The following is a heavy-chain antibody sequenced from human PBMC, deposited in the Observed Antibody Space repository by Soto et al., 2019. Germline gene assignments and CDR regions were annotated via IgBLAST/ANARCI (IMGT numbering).Heavy chain of an antibody. J-gene: IGHJ4*02. CDR2: ISGHNGKT. Sequence: QVQLVQSGGEVKKPGASVKVSCKASGYTFINHGISWVRQAPGQGLEWMGWISGHNGKTNYAQKFQGRVTMTTDTSTSTAFMELRSLRSDDTAVYYCARDSSPRAYFFDYWGQGTLVSVSS. CDR3: ARDSSPRAYFFDY. V-gene: IGHV1-18*04. D-gene: IGHD3-10*01. CDR1: GYTFINHG.